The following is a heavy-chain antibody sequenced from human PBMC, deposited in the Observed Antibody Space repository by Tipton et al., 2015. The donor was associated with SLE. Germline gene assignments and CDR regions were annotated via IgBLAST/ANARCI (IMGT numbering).Heavy chain of an antibody. CDR3: ARVWLNNAFDI. V-gene: IGHV4-4*07. D-gene: IGHD2/OR15-2a*01. CDR2: IYTSGST. Sequence: TLSLTCTVSGVSTSSSYWSRIRQPAGKGLGWIGRIYTSGSTDDNPSLKSRVTMSVDMSKNQIFLQMTSVTAADTAVYFCARVWLNNAFDIWGQGTRVTVSS. CDR1: GVSTSSSY. J-gene: IGHJ3*02.